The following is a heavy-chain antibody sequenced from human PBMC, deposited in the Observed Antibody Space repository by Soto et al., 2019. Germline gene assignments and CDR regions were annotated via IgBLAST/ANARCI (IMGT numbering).Heavy chain of an antibody. CDR2: IYYSGST. J-gene: IGHJ4*02. CDR3: ARRNDDILTGYPLHYFDY. D-gene: IGHD3-9*01. CDR1: GGSISSSSYY. V-gene: IGHV4-39*01. Sequence: SETLSLTCTVSGGSISSSSYYWGWIRQPPGKGLEWIGSIYYSGSTYYNPSLKSRVTISVDTSKNQFSLKLSSVTAADTAVYYCARRNDDILTGYPLHYFDYWGQGTLVTVS.